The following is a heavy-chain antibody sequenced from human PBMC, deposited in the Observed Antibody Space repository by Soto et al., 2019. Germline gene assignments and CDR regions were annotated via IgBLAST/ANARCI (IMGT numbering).Heavy chain of an antibody. V-gene: IGHV2-5*01. CDR3: AHSLQDGDYRIFDY. J-gene: IGHJ4*02. Sequence: QITLKEYGPTLVKPTQTLTLTCTFSGFSLITSGVGVGWIRQPPGKTLEWLALIYWNDDKRYRPSLKSRLTITKDTSKNKVVLTMTKMDPVDTATYYCAHSLQDGDYRIFDYWGQGTLVTVSS. D-gene: IGHD4-17*01. CDR2: IYWNDDK. CDR1: GFSLITSGVG.